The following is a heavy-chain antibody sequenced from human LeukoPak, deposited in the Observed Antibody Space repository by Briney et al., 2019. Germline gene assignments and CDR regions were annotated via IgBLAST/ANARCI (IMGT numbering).Heavy chain of an antibody. D-gene: IGHD3-9*01. CDR2: FDPEDGET. Sequence: ASVKVSCKVSGYTLTELSMHWVRQAPVKGLKWMGGFDPEDGETIYAQKFQGRVTMTEDTSTDTAYMELSSLRSEDTAVYYCARGLRYFDWSEGGMDVWGQGTTVTVSS. V-gene: IGHV1-24*01. J-gene: IGHJ6*02. CDR1: GYTLTELS. CDR3: ARGLRYFDWSEGGMDV.